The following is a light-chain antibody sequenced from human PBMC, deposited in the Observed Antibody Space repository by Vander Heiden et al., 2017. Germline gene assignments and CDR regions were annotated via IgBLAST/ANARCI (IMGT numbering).Light chain of an antibody. CDR3: QQYYSVPLT. J-gene: IGKJ4*01. Sequence: DIVMTQSPDFLSVSLGERATIKCKSSQSILYHSDNENYLAWYQQKPGQPPKLLIHWASAREPGVPDRFSGSGSGADFTLTISNLQAEDVAVYFCQQYYSVPLTFGGGTKVEIK. V-gene: IGKV4-1*01. CDR2: WAS. CDR1: QSILYHSDNENY.